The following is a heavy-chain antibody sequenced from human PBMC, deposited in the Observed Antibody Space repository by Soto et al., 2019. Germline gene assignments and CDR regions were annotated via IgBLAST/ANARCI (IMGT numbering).Heavy chain of an antibody. CDR2: IRDSGDST. Sequence: LRLSCAASGFTFSSYAMSWVRQAPGKGLEWVSAIRDSGDSTYYADFVRGRLTISRDNSKNTQYMQMNSLRAEDTAGYYCAKAPWGQQLDPPDYWGQGTLVTVSS. CDR3: AKAPWGQQLDPPDY. CDR1: GFTFSSYA. J-gene: IGHJ4*02. V-gene: IGHV3-23*01. D-gene: IGHD6-13*01.